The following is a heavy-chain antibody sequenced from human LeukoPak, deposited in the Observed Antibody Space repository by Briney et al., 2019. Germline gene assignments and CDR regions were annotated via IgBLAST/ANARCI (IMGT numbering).Heavy chain of an antibody. J-gene: IGHJ4*02. V-gene: IGHV4-34*01. CDR2: INHSGST. D-gene: IGHD7-27*01. CDR3: ARQRDWGFGSYFDY. CDR1: GGSFSGYY. Sequence: SETLSLTCAVYGGSFSGYYWSWIRQPPGKGLEWIVEINHSGSTNYNPSLKSRVTISVDTSKNQFSLNLISVTAADTAVYYCARQRDWGFGSYFDYWGQGTLVTVSS.